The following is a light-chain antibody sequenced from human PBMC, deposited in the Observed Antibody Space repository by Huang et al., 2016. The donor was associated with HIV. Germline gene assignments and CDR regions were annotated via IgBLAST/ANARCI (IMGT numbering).Light chain of an antibody. CDR1: QSVLYSSNNKNY. J-gene: IGKJ4*01. V-gene: IGKV4-1*01. Sequence: DIVMTQSPDSLAVSLGGRATINCKSSQSVLYSSNNKNYLAWYQQKPGEPPKLLIYGASTRETGVPDLFSGSGCGTDFTLTSSSLQAEDVAVYYCQQYYSTPLTFGGGTKVEIK. CDR2: GAS. CDR3: QQYYSTPLT.